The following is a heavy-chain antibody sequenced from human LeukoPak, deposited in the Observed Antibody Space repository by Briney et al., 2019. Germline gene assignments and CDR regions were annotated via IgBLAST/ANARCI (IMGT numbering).Heavy chain of an antibody. D-gene: IGHD1-26*01. CDR1: GGSISSSSYY. CDR2: IYYSGST. V-gene: IGHV4-39*07. CDR3: ARDLSIVGATRDAFDI. Sequence: SETLSPTCTVSGGSISSSSYYWGWIRQPPGKGLEWIGSIYYSGSTYYNPSLKSRVTISVDTSKNQFSLKLSSVTAADTAVYYCARDLSIVGATRDAFDIWGQGTMVTVSS. J-gene: IGHJ3*02.